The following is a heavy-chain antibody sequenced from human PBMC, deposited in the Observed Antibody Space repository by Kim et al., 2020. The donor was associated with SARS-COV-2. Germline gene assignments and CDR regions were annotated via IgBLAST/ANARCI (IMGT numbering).Heavy chain of an antibody. V-gene: IGHV1-69*04. CDR2: IIPILGIA. CDR1: GGTFSSYA. CDR3: ARANSSFIGVDYYYFYY. Sequence: SVKVSCKASGGTFSSYAISWVRQAPGQGLEWMGRIIPILGIANYAQKFQGRVTITADKSTSTAYMELSSLRSEDTAVYYCARANSSFIGVDYYYFYYWGQGTLVTVSS. J-gene: IGHJ4*02. D-gene: IGHD3-10*01.